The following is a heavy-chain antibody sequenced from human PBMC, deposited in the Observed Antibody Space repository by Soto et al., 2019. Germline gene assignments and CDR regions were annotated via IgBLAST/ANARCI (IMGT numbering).Heavy chain of an antibody. Sequence: QVQLVQSGAEVKKPGSSVKVSCKASGGTFSSYAISWVRQAPGQGLEWMGGIIPIFGTANYAQKFQGRVTITADESTSTAYMELSSLRSEDTAVYYCASPGGEYCSGGSCYSDYYYYGMDVWGQGTTVTVSS. CDR1: GGTFSSYA. V-gene: IGHV1-69*01. J-gene: IGHJ6*02. CDR3: ASPGGEYCSGGSCYSDYYYYGMDV. CDR2: IIPIFGTA. D-gene: IGHD2-15*01.